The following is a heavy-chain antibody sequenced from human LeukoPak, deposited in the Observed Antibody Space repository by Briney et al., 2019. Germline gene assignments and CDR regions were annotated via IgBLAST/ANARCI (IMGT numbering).Heavy chain of an antibody. D-gene: IGHD5-24*01. CDR3: ARDTGRGAFDI. CDR2: INHSGST. CDR1: GFTFSSYA. J-gene: IGHJ3*02. Sequence: GSPRLSCAASGFTFSSYAMSWVRQPPGKGLEWIGEINHSGSTNYNPSLKSRVTISVDTSKNQFSLKLSSVTAADTAVYYCARDTGRGAFDIWGQGTMVTVSS. V-gene: IGHV4-34*01.